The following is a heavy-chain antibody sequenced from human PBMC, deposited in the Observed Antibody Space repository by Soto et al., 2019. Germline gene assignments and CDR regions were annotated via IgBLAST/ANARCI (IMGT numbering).Heavy chain of an antibody. CDR2: INPTSGST. CDR1: GYTFTTYY. CDR3: ARLDIVGPSTVP. D-gene: IGHD1-26*01. V-gene: IGHV1-46*01. Sequence: QVQLVQSGAEVKRPGASVNVSCKAFGYTFTTYYMHWVRQAPGQGLEWMGMINPTSGSTTYAQNFQGRGTMTRDKATRTVYMELNSLRSEDTAVYYCARLDIVGPSTVPWGQGTLVTVSS. J-gene: IGHJ5*02.